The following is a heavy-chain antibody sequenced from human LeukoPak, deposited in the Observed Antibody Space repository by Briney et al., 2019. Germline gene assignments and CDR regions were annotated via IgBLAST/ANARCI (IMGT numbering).Heavy chain of an antibody. Sequence: GGSLRLSCAASGFTFSTYGMHWVRQAPGKGLEWVSVISYDGSNKYYADSVKGRFTISRDNSKNTLYLQMNSLRAEDTAVYYCARDPLYGGNRAEAFDIWGQGTMVTVSS. V-gene: IGHV3-30*03. D-gene: IGHD4-23*01. CDR1: GFTFSTYG. CDR2: ISYDGSNK. J-gene: IGHJ3*02. CDR3: ARDPLYGGNRAEAFDI.